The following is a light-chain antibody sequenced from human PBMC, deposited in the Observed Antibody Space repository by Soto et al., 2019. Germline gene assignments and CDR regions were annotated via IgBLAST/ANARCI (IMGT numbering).Light chain of an antibody. CDR2: DAS. CDR3: QQYHTSSIT. V-gene: IGKV1-5*01. J-gene: IGKJ5*01. CDR1: QTISSW. Sequence: DIQMTQSPSTLSASVGDRVTITCRASQTISSWLAWYQQKPGKAPSLLIYDASTLERGVPSRFSGTGSGTDFTLTIDRLQSDDFATYYCQQYHTSSITFGKGTRVEIK.